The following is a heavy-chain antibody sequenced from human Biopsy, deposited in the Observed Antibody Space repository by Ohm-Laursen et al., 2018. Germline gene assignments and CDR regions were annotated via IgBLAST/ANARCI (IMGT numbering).Heavy chain of an antibody. Sequence: GSSVKVFCNAPGGTFSNYGVNWVRQAPGQGLEWLGGNIPILGTGNYAQKFQDRVTVAADTSTSTATMELRSLRSDDTAVYYCATKLTGYFHHWGQGILVIVSS. CDR1: GGTFSNYG. J-gene: IGHJ1*01. CDR2: NIPILGTG. CDR3: ATKLTGYFHH. V-gene: IGHV1-69*06. D-gene: IGHD3-9*01.